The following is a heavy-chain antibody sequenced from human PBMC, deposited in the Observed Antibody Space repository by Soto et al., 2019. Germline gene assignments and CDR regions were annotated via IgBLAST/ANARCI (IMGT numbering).Heavy chain of an antibody. V-gene: IGHV1-2*02. CDR1: RAAIAGYY. D-gene: IGHD6-19*01. Sequence: VKASWKAPRAAIAGYYMPCVRQAPGQGLEWMGWINPNSGGTNYAQKFQGRVTMTRDTSISTAYMELSRLRCDDTAVYYCARVPRMAVAGRDYHYGMDVWAQGTSVTVSS. J-gene: IGHJ6*02. CDR2: INPNSGGT. CDR3: ARVPRMAVAGRDYHYGMDV.